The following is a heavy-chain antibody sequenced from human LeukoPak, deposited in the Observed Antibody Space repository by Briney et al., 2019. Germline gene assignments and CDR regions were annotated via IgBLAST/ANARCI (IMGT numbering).Heavy chain of an antibody. CDR2: ISGSGGST. V-gene: IGHV3-23*01. Sequence: GGSLRLSCAASGFTFSSYAMSWVRQAPGKGLEWVSAISGSGGSTYYADSVKGRFTISRDNSKNTLYLQMNSLRAGDTAVYYCAHVAGWAAAGTYYFDYWGQGTLVTVSS. CDR3: AHVAGWAAAGTYYFDY. CDR1: GFTFSSYA. D-gene: IGHD6-13*01. J-gene: IGHJ4*02.